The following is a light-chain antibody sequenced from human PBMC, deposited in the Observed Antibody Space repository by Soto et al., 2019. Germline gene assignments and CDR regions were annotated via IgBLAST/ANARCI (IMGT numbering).Light chain of an antibody. CDR2: GAS. J-gene: IGKJ1*01. Sequence: EIVLTQSPGTLSLSPGERATLSCRASQSVSSSYLAWYQQKPGQAPRLLIYGASSRATGIPDRFSGSGSGTDFTLTISRLEPEDFGVYYCQQYGSSPTFGQGTKADIK. CDR3: QQYGSSPT. CDR1: QSVSSSY. V-gene: IGKV3-20*01.